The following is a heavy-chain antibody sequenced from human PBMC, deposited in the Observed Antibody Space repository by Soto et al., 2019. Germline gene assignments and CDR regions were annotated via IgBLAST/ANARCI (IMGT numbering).Heavy chain of an antibody. D-gene: IGHD3-22*01. Sequence: LRLSCAASGFTFSSYAMSWVRQTPGKGLEWVSAISGSGGSTYYADSVKGRFTISRDNSKNTLYLQMNSLRAEDTAVYYCANALYYYDSSGYYSFDYWGQGTLVTASS. CDR2: ISGSGGST. V-gene: IGHV3-23*01. J-gene: IGHJ4*02. CDR3: ANALYYYDSSGYYSFDY. CDR1: GFTFSSYA.